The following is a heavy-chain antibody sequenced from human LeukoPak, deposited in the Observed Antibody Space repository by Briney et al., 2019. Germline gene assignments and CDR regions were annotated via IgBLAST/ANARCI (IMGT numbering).Heavy chain of an antibody. J-gene: IGHJ4*02. V-gene: IGHV7-4-1*02. D-gene: IGHD3-10*01. CDR2: INTNTGNP. Sequence: ASVKVSCKASGYTFTSYAMNWVRQAPGQGLEWMGWINTNTGNPTYAQGFTGRFVFSLDTSVSTAYLQISSLKAEDTAVYYCARSELLWFGEFKRAYYFDYWGQGTLVTVSS. CDR3: ARSELLWFGEFKRAYYFDY. CDR1: GYTFTSYA.